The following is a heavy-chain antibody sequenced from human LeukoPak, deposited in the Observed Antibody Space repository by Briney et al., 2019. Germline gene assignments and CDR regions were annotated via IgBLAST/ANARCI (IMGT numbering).Heavy chain of an antibody. D-gene: IGHD6-6*01. CDR3: AVLEGIAARPPYYFDY. CDR2: IYYSGST. V-gene: IGHV4-59*01. CDR1: GGSISSYY. J-gene: IGHJ4*02. Sequence: SETLSLTCTVSGGSISSYYWSWIRQPPGKGLEWIGYIYYSGSTNYNPSLKSRVTISVDTSKNQFSLKLSSVTAADTAVYYCAVLEGIAARPPYYFDYWGQGTLVTVSS.